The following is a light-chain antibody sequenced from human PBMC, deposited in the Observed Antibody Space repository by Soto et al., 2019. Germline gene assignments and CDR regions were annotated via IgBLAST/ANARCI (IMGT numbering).Light chain of an antibody. CDR1: QSISSY. CDR2: DAT. V-gene: IGKV1-39*01. Sequence: DIQMTQSPSSLSASVGDRVTITCRASQSISSYLNWYQQRPGKAPNLLIYDATRLHSGVPPRFSGSGYGTDFPLPITSLQLEDFATYYCQQSDVSPRTFGKGTKVKIK. J-gene: IGKJ1*01. CDR3: QQSDVSPRT.